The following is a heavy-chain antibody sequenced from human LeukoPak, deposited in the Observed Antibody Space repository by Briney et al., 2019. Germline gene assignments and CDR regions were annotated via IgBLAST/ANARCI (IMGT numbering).Heavy chain of an antibody. V-gene: IGHV3-23*01. J-gene: IGHJ4*02. CDR1: GFTFSTFA. CDR3: AKAPDSSGFPSYFDS. CDR2: LSDSGVSS. Sequence: PGGSLRLSCAVSGFTFSTFAMNWVRQAPGKGLEWVSSLSDSGVSSYYADSVKGRFTISRDNSKNTLYLQMNSLRAEDTATYYCAKAPDSSGFPSYFDSWGQGTLVAVSS. D-gene: IGHD3-22*01.